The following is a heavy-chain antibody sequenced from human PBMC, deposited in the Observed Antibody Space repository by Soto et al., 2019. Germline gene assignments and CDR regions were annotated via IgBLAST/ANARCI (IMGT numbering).Heavy chain of an antibody. CDR2: IYWDDDK. J-gene: IGHJ5*02. Sequence: QITLKESGPTLVIPTQTLMLTCTFSGLSLSTSGEAVGWIRQPPGKALEWLALIYWDDDKRYNPTLKTRLTITKDTSKNQVVLTLTNMDPVDTATYYCAHYVSTSPAGWFDPWGQGILVTVSS. CDR3: AHYVSTSPAGWFDP. D-gene: IGHD3-10*02. V-gene: IGHV2-5*02. CDR1: GLSLSTSGEA.